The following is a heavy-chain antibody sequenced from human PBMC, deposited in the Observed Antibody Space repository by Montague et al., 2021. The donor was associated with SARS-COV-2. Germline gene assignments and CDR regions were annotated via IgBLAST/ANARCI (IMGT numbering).Heavy chain of an antibody. CDR2: IYYSGST. V-gene: IGHV4-59*01. D-gene: IGHD5-12*01. Sequence: SETLSLTCTVSGGSISSYYWSWIRQPPGKGLEWIGYIYYSGSTNYNPSLKSRVTISVDTSKNQFSLKLSSVTAADTAVYYCARGAGRVSGYGKYYYTYYGMDVWGQGTTVTVSS. J-gene: IGHJ6*02. CDR1: GGSISSYY. CDR3: ARGAGRVSGYGKYYYTYYGMDV.